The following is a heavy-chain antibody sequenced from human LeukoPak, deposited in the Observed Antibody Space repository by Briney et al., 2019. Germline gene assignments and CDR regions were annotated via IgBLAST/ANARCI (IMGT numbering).Heavy chain of an antibody. CDR3: ARVFSSGWYEY. CDR1: GGSISSGGYY. CDR2: IYYSGST. V-gene: IGHV4-31*03. J-gene: IGHJ4*02. D-gene: IGHD6-19*01. Sequence: SETLSLTCTVSGGSISSGGYYWSWIRQHPGKGLEWIGYIYYSGSTYYNPSLKSRVTISVDTSKNQFSLKLSSVAAADTAVYYCARVFSSGWYEYWGQGTLVTVSS.